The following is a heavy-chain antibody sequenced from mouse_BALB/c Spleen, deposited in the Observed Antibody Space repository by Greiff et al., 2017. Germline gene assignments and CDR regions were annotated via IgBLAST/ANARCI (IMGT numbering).Heavy chain of an antibody. CDR2: IWAGGST. Sequence: VKVVESGPGLVAPSQSLSITCTVSGFSLTSYGVHWVRQPPGKGLEWLGVIWAGGSTNYNSALMSRLSISKDNSKSQVFLKMNSLQTDDTAMYYCARGGRMGFAYWGQGTLVTVSA. V-gene: IGHV2-9*02. CDR3: ARGGRMGFAY. CDR1: GFSLTSYG. J-gene: IGHJ3*01.